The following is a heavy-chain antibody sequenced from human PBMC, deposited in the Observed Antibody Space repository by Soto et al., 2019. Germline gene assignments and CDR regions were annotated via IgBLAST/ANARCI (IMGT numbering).Heavy chain of an antibody. CDR1: GFSISSYY. Sequence: PSETLSLTSTVSGFSISSYYWSWIRHPAGKGLEWIGRIYTSGSTNYNPSPKSRVTMSVDTSKNQFSLKLSSVTAADTAVYYCARDRLAAAGMDHPFDYWGQGTTVTVSS. V-gene: IGHV4-4*07. CDR2: IYTSGST. CDR3: ARDRLAAAGMDHPFDY. D-gene: IGHD6-13*01. J-gene: IGHJ4*02.